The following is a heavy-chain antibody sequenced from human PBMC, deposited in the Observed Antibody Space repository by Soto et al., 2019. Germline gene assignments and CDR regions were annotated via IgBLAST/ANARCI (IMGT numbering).Heavy chain of an antibody. CDR1: GYTFTDYA. V-gene: IGHV1-3*04. Sequence: SVKVSCKASGYTFTDYAMHWVRQAPGQRLEWMGWINTGNGNTKFSLKFQGRVTITRDTSATTAYMELTSLRSEDTAVYYCAKGSRMWTPDYWGQGTLVTVSS. J-gene: IGHJ4*02. CDR2: INTGNGNT. CDR3: AKGSRMWTPDY. D-gene: IGHD2-21*01.